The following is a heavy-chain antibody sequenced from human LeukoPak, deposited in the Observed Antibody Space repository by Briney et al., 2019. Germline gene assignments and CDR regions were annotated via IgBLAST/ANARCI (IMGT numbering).Heavy chain of an antibody. J-gene: IGHJ6*04. CDR2: INTDGSST. CDR1: GFIFSSYW. CDR3: AELGITMIGGV. V-gene: IGHV3-74*01. Sequence: GGSLRLSCAASGFIFSSYWMHWVRHAPGKGLAWVSRINTDGSSTSYAGSVKGRFTISRDNAKNSLYLQMNSLRAEDTAVYYCAELGITMIGGVWGKGTTVTISS. D-gene: IGHD3-10*02.